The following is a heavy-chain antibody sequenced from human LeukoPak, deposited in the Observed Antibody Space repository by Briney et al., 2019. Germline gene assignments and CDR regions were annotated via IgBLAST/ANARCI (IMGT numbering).Heavy chain of an antibody. D-gene: IGHD3-22*01. V-gene: IGHV3-74*01. J-gene: IGHJ4*02. CDR1: GFTFSSYW. CDR3: AKGNDIGGYYYPHFDY. CDR2: IDGDGRIT. Sequence: GGSLRLSCAASGFTFSSYWMHWVRQVPGQGLVWVSHIDGDGRITNYGDSVKGRFTISRDNSKNTLYLQMNSLRAEDTAVYYCAKGNDIGGYYYPHFDYWGQGTLVTVSS.